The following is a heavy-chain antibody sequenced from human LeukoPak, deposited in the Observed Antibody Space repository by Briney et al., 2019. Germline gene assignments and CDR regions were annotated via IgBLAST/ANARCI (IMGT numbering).Heavy chain of an antibody. CDR2: ISWNSGSI. V-gene: IGHV3-9*01. Sequence: NPGGSLRLSCAASGFTFSSYAMHWVRQAPGKGLEWVSGISWNSGSIGYADSVKGRFTISRDNAKNSLYLQMNSLRAEDTALYYCAKDSSSWYIVGSTFDYWGQGTLVTVSS. D-gene: IGHD6-13*01. J-gene: IGHJ4*02. CDR3: AKDSSSWYIVGSTFDY. CDR1: GFTFSSYA.